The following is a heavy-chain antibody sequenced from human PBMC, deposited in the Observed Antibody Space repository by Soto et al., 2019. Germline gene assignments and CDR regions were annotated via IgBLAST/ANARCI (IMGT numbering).Heavy chain of an antibody. CDR1: GGSISSGDYY. D-gene: IGHD3-3*01. Sequence: SETLSLTCTVSGGSISSGDYYWSWIRQPPGKGLEWIGYIYYSGSTYYNPSLKSRVTISVDTSKNQFSLKLSSVTAADTAVYYFAIDRFLEWLSTNSTYYYYGMHVWGEGTPV. CDR3: AIDRFLEWLSTNSTYYYYGMHV. J-gene: IGHJ6*02. CDR2: IYYSGST. V-gene: IGHV4-30-4*01.